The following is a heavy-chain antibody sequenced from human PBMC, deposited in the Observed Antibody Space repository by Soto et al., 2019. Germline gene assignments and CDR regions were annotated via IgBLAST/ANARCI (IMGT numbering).Heavy chain of an antibody. D-gene: IGHD2-2*01. V-gene: IGHV1-2*02. J-gene: IGHJ4*02. CDR3: AREASPAISLDY. CDR1: GDIFTAYS. Sequence: ASVKVSCKASGDIFTAYSMHWVRQAPGQGLEWVGWFNPNSGDTIYAQKFQGRVTLTGDTSISTAYMELYSLTSDDTAVYYCAREASPAISLDYWGQGTLVTVSS. CDR2: FNPNSGDT.